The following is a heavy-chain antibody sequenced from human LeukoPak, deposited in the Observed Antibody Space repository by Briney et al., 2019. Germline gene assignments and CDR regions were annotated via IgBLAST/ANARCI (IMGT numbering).Heavy chain of an antibody. Sequence: GGSLRLSCAASGFTFSSYAMHWVRQAPGKGLEWVAVISYDGSNKYYADSVKGRFTISRDNSKNTLYLQMNSLRAEDTAVYYCARAWPVEMATIDFDYWAREPWSPSPQ. CDR1: GFTFSSYA. CDR3: ARAWPVEMATIDFDY. V-gene: IGHV3-30-3*01. CDR2: ISYDGSNK. D-gene: IGHD5-24*01. J-gene: IGHJ4*02.